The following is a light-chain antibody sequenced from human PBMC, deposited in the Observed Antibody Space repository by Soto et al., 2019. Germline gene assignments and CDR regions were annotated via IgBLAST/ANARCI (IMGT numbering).Light chain of an antibody. CDR3: QQYYSYPRT. J-gene: IGKJ1*01. V-gene: IGKV1-9*01. Sequence: DIQLTQSPSFLSASVGDRLTITCRASQGISSYLAWYQQKPGKAPTLLIYAASTLQSGVPSRFSGSGSGTEFTLTISCLQSEDFATYYCQQYYSYPRTFGQGTKVDIK. CDR1: QGISSY. CDR2: AAS.